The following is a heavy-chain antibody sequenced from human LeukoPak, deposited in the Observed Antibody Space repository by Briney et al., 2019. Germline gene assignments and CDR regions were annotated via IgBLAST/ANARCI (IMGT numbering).Heavy chain of an antibody. CDR1: GGTFNSYA. V-gene: IGHV1-69*13. D-gene: IGHD1-26*01. J-gene: IGHJ4*02. Sequence: SVKVSCKASGGTFNSYAISWVRQAPGQGLEWMGGIIPIFGTANYAQKFQGRVTITADESTSTAYMELSSLRSEDTAVYYCARDLGDSGSYYDYWGQGTLVTVSS. CDR3: ARDLGDSGSYYDY. CDR2: IIPIFGTA.